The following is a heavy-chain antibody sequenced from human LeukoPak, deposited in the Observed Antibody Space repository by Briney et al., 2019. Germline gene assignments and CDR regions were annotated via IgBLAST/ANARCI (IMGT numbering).Heavy chain of an antibody. V-gene: IGHV3-66*01. CDR2: IYSGGST. Sequence: GGSLRLSCAASGFTVSSNYMSWVRQAPGKGLEWVSIIYSGGSTYYADSVKGRFTISRDNSNNTLYLQMNSLRAEDTAVYYCARGTVTMVDYWGQGTLVTVSS. CDR1: GFTVSSNY. CDR3: ARGTVTMVDY. J-gene: IGHJ4*02. D-gene: IGHD3-10*01.